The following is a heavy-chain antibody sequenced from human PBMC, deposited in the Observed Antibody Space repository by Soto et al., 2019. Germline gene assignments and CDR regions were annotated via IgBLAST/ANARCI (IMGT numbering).Heavy chain of an antibody. CDR1: GYTFTSYA. CDR2: INAGNGNT. J-gene: IGHJ5*02. CDR3: AGASGSSYWFDP. D-gene: IGHD1-26*01. V-gene: IGHV1-3*01. Sequence: GASVKVSCKASGYTFTSYAMHWVRQAPGQRLEWMGWINAGNGNTKYSQKFQGRVTITRDTSASTAYMELSSLRSEDTAVYYCAGASGSSYWFDPWGQGTLVTVSS.